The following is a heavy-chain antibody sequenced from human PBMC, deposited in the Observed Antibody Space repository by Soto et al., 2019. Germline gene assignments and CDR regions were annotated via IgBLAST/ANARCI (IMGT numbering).Heavy chain of an antibody. J-gene: IGHJ4*02. V-gene: IGHV3-23*01. CDR2: ISGSGGST. CDR3: AKDSNKYSSSLRGRYFDY. D-gene: IGHD4-4*01. Sequence: EMQLLESGGGLVQPGGSLRLSCAASGFTFSSFAMSWVRQAPGKGLDWVSAISGSGGSTYSADSVKGRFTISRDNSKNPLYLQMNSLGAEDTAVYYCAKDSNKYSSSLRGRYFDYWGQGIGVTVSS. CDR1: GFTFSSFA.